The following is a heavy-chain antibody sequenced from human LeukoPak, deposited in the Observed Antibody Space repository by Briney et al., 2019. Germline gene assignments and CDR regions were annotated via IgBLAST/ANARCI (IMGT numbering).Heavy chain of an antibody. Sequence: ALVKVSCKASGYTFTSYGISWVRQAPGQGLEWMGWISAYNGNTNYAQKLQGRVTMTTDTSTSTAYMELRSLRSDDTAVYYCARDNPIWFGELFSYYYGMDVWGQGTTVTVSS. J-gene: IGHJ6*02. CDR2: ISAYNGNT. CDR3: ARDNPIWFGELFSYYYGMDV. CDR1: GYTFTSYG. D-gene: IGHD3-10*01. V-gene: IGHV1-18*01.